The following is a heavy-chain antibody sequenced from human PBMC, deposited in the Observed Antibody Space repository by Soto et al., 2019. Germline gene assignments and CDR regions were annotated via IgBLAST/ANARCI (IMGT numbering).Heavy chain of an antibody. CDR1: GYTFTYRY. Sequence: QMQLVQSGAEVKKTGSSVKVSCKASGYTFTYRYLHWVRQPPGQALEWMGWITPFNGNTNYAQKFQDRLTITRDRSMSTAYMELSSLRSEDTAMYYCWEDDSSGYGFDYWGQGTLVTVSS. D-gene: IGHD3-22*01. CDR3: WEDDSSGYGFDY. V-gene: IGHV1-45*02. CDR2: ITPFNGNT. J-gene: IGHJ4*02.